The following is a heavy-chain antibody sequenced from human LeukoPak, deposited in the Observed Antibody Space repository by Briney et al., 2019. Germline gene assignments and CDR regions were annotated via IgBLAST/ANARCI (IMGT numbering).Heavy chain of an antibody. J-gene: IGHJ5*02. CDR1: GFTFSSYG. Sequence: GGSLRLSCAASGFTFSSYGMHWVRQAPGKGLEWVAVIWYDGSNKYYADSVKGRFTISRDNAKNSLYLQMNSLRAEDTAVYYCARQAGVTWGQGTLVTVSS. V-gene: IGHV3-33*01. CDR3: ARQAGVT. CDR2: IWYDGSNK. D-gene: IGHD6-19*01.